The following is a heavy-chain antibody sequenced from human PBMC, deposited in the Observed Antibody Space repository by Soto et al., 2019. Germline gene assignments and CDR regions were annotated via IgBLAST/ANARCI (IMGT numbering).Heavy chain of an antibody. Sequence: ASVKVSCKTSGETFSRSAIHWVRQVPGQRPEWMGWIHAGNGNTKYSQKFQGRLTVTRDTSASTAYMELSSLRSEDTGIYYCARDGPGWYFDPWGQGTLVTVSS. D-gene: IGHD6-19*01. J-gene: IGHJ4*02. V-gene: IGHV1-3*01. CDR1: GETFSRSA. CDR3: ARDGPGWYFDP. CDR2: IHAGNGNT.